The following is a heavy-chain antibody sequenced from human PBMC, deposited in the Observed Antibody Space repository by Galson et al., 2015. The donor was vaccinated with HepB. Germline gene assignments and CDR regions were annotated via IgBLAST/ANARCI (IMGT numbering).Heavy chain of an antibody. Sequence: SLRLSCAASGFTFSRYGMHWVRQAPGKGLEWVAVISYDGSNKYYADSVKGRFTISRDNSKNTLYLQMNSLRAEDTAVYYCAKDPLRHSSGYDYGAFDIWGQGTMVTVSS. V-gene: IGHV3-30*18. CDR3: AKDPLRHSSGYDYGAFDI. CDR1: GFTFSRYG. D-gene: IGHD5-12*01. CDR2: ISYDGSNK. J-gene: IGHJ3*02.